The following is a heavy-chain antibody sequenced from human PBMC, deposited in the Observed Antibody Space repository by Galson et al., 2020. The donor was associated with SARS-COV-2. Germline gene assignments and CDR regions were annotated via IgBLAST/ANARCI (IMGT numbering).Heavy chain of an antibody. J-gene: IGHJ5*02. CDR2: IYSDDYK. Sequence: KMSGPTLVNPPQTLTLTCTFPGFSLTTSPVGVAWIRQPTETSREWLVLIYSDDYKLYIPSLKSRLTITKDTSKNQVVLTMTNMEPVDTATYYCEHGSRPLIAAARGFDHWGQGNLVTVSS. V-gene: IGHV2-5*02. D-gene: IGHD6-13*01. CDR3: EHGSRPLIAAARGFDH. CDR1: GFSLTTSPVG.